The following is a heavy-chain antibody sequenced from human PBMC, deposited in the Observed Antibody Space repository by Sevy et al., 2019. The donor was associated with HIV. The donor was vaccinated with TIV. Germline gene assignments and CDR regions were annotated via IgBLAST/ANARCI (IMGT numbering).Heavy chain of an antibody. CDR2: IKPDGSQS. CDR3: ARSGGYGWDL. D-gene: IGHD3-16*01. CDR1: GFTFEHYW. J-gene: IGHJ3*01. V-gene: IGHV3-7*01. Sequence: GGSLRLFCAASGFTFEHYWMTWVRQAPGKGLEWVANIKPDGSQSYYVDSVKGRFTFSRDNAKNSLDLQMNSLRAEDTAVYYCARSGGYGWDLWGQGTMVTVSS.